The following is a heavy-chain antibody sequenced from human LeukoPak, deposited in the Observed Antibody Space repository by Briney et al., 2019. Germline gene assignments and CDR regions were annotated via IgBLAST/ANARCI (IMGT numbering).Heavy chain of an antibody. CDR2: IYYSGST. CDR3: ARDKVYYDSSGYQYYFDY. CDR1: GGSISSYY. Sequence: SETLSLTCTVSGGSISSYYWSWIQQPPGKVLDWIGYIYYSGSTNYNPSLNSRVTISVDTSKNQFSLKLSSVTAADTDVYYCARDKVYYDSSGYQYYFDYWGQGTLVTVSS. D-gene: IGHD3-22*01. V-gene: IGHV4-59*01. J-gene: IGHJ4*02.